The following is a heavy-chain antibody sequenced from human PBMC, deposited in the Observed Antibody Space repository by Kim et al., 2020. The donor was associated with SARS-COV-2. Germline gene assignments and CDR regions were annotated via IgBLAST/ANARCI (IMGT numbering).Heavy chain of an antibody. CDR3: ARTGEYCSTTGCLYTNFDF. J-gene: IGHJ4*02. V-gene: IGHV4-31*03. CDR1: GGSISGANYY. D-gene: IGHD2-2*01. Sequence: SETLSLTCTVSGGSISGANYYWSWVRQHPGKGLEWIGFIYYSGITFYNPSLKSRVSISVDTSHNHFSLRLNSVTVADTAVYYCARTGEYCSTTGCLYTNFDFWGQGTLVTVSS. CDR2: IYYSGIT.